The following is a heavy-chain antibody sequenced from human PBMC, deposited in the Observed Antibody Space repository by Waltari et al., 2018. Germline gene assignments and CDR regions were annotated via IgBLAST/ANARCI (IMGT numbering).Heavy chain of an antibody. CDR3: ARDFRNGASDI. Sequence: QVQLVESGGGLVKPGESLSLSCASSGFTHGDYYLTWIRPAPGKGLEWISYISGSGTIIYYADSVKGRFTISRDNAKNSLYLQMDSLRADDTAVYYCARDFRNGASDIWGRGTMVTVAS. D-gene: IGHD1-1*01. V-gene: IGHV3-11*04. CDR2: ISGSGTII. CDR1: GFTHGDYY. J-gene: IGHJ3*02.